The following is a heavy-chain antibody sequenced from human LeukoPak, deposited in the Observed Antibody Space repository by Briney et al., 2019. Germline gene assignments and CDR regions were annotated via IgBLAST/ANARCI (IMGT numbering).Heavy chain of an antibody. CDR1: GFTFSSYA. CDR3: ARGDYYDSSGYYHY. J-gene: IGHJ4*02. V-gene: IGHV3-30*04. Sequence: GGSLRLSCAASGFTFSSYAMHWVRQAPGKGLEWVAVISYDGSNKYCADSVKGRFTISRDNSKNTLYLQMNSLRAEDTAVYYCARGDYYDSSGYYHYWGQGTLVTVSS. D-gene: IGHD3-22*01. CDR2: ISYDGSNK.